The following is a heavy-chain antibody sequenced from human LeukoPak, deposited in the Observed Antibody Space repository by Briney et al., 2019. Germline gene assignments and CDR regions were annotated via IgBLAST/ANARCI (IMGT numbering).Heavy chain of an antibody. Sequence: GGSLRLSCAASGFTFDDYAMHWVRQAPGKGLEWVSGISWNSGSIGYADSVKGRFTISRDNAKNSLYLQMNSLRAEDTALYYCAKDITYYYGPGSYDYWGQGTLVTVSS. CDR2: ISWNSGSI. J-gene: IGHJ4*02. D-gene: IGHD3-10*01. CDR1: GFTFDDYA. CDR3: AKDITYYYGPGSYDY. V-gene: IGHV3-9*01.